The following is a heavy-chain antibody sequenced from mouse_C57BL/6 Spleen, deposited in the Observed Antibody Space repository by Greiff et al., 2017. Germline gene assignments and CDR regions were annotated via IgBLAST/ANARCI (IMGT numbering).Heavy chain of an antibody. V-gene: IGHV5-16*01. CDR2: INYDGSST. CDR1: GFTFSDYY. J-gene: IGHJ4*01. D-gene: IGHD2-4*01. Sequence: EVQVVESEGGLVQPGSSMKLSCTASGFTFSDYYMAWVRQVPEKGLEWVANINYDGSSTYYLDSLKSRFIISRDNAKNILYLQMSSLKSEDTATYYCARGYDYDGGYAMDYWGQGTSVTVSS. CDR3: ARGYDYDGGYAMDY.